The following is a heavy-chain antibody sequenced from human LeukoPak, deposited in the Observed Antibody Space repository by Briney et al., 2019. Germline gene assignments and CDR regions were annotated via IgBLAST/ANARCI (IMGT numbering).Heavy chain of an antibody. J-gene: IGHJ4*02. D-gene: IGHD3-10*01. CDR2: IYSGGST. Sequence: GGSLRLSCAASGFTVSSNYMSWVRQAPGKGLEWVSVIYSGGSTYYADSVKGRFTISRDNSKNTLYLQMNSLRAEDTAVYYCARAQWFGESPFDYWGQGTLVTVSS. CDR1: GFTVSSNY. CDR3: ARAQWFGESPFDY. V-gene: IGHV3-53*01.